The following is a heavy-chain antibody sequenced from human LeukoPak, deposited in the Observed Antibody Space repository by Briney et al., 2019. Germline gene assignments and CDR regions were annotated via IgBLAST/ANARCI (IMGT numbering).Heavy chain of an antibody. J-gene: IGHJ4*02. CDR1: GGTFSSCA. CDR2: IIPIFGTA. V-gene: IGHV1-69*13. CDR3: ARRVWYQEEVVRFDY. Sequence: SVKVSCKASGGTFSSCAISWVRQAPGQGLEWMGGIIPIFGTANYAQKFQGRVTITADESTSTAYMELSSLRSEDTAVYYYARRVWYQEEVVRFDYWGQGTLVTVSS. D-gene: IGHD2-15*01.